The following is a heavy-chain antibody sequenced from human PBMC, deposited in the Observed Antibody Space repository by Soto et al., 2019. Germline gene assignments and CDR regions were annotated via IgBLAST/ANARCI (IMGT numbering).Heavy chain of an antibody. CDR3: ARTPMTKERYFDY. V-gene: IGHV3-30-3*01. Sequence: QVQLVESGGGVVQPGRSLRLSCAASGLTFSSYAMHWVRQAPGKGLEWVAVISYDGSNKYYADSVKGRFTISRDNSNNTLYLQMNSLRAEDTAVYYCARTPMTKERYFDYWGQGTLVTVSS. J-gene: IGHJ4*02. CDR2: ISYDGSNK. CDR1: GLTFSSYA. D-gene: IGHD4-17*01.